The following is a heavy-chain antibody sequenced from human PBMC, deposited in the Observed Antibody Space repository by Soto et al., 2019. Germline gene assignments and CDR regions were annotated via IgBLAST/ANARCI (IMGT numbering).Heavy chain of an antibody. CDR3: ATTGYSSIPPVGRDV. CDR2: ISSSSSYI. Sequence: WLSMRLCSAAAGAKFSGYSGNWVLQAPGKGLEWVSSISSSSSYIYYVDSLKVRFTLSRDNAKNSLYLQMNSLRAEDTAVYYCATTGYSSIPPVGRDVWGHGTTVTASS. V-gene: IGHV3-21*01. D-gene: IGHD6-13*01. J-gene: IGHJ6*02. CDR1: GAKFSGYS.